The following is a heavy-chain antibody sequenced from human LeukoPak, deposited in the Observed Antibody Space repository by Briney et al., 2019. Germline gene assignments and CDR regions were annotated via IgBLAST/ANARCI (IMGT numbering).Heavy chain of an antibody. Sequence: ASVKVSCKASGYTFTSYDINWVRQATGQGLEWMGWMNPNSGNTGYAQKFQGRVTMTRNTSISTAYMELSSLRSEDTAVYYCAREKNYAGSGSYGSWFDPWGQGTLVTVSS. V-gene: IGHV1-8*01. CDR3: AREKNYAGSGSYGSWFDP. CDR1: GYTFTSYD. CDR2: MNPNSGNT. D-gene: IGHD3-10*01. J-gene: IGHJ5*02.